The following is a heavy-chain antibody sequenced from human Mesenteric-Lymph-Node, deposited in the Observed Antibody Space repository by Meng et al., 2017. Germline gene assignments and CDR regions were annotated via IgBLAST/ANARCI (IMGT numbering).Heavy chain of an antibody. Sequence: GESLKISCAASGFTFSSYAMSWVRQAPGKGLEWVSAISGSGGSTYYADSVKGRFTISRDNSKNTLYLQMNSLRAEDTAVYYCARDQRPLVGATVPYFDYWGQGTLVTVSS. V-gene: IGHV3-23*01. CDR2: ISGSGGST. CDR3: ARDQRPLVGATVPYFDY. J-gene: IGHJ4*02. CDR1: GFTFSSYA. D-gene: IGHD1-26*01.